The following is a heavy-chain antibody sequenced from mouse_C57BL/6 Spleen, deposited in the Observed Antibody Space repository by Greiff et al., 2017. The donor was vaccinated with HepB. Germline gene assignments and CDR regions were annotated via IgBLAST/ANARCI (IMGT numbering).Heavy chain of an antibody. CDR3: AKDPIYDGYYGWYFDV. CDR2: IYPRSGNT. D-gene: IGHD2-3*01. CDR1: GYTFTSYG. J-gene: IGHJ1*03. V-gene: IGHV1-81*01. Sequence: QVQLQQSGAELARPGASVKLSCKASGYTFTSYGISWVKQRTGQGLEWIGEIYPRSGNTYYNEKFKGKATLTADKSSSTAYMELRSLTSEDSAVYFWAKDPIYDGYYGWYFDVWGTGTTVTVSS.